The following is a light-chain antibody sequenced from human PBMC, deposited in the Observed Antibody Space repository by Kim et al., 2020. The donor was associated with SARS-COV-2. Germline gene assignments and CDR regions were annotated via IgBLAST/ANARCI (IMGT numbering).Light chain of an antibody. Sequence: ASVGDIVTITCRASQTITTWLAWYQQKPGKAPNLLIYDVSALEDGVPSRFSGGGSGTEFTLTIASLQPDDFATYYCQQYHSFPWTFGQGTKVDIK. V-gene: IGKV1-5*01. CDR2: DVS. CDR1: QTITTW. J-gene: IGKJ1*01. CDR3: QQYHSFPWT.